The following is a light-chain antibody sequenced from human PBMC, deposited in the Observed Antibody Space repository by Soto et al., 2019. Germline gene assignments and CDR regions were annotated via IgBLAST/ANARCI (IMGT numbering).Light chain of an antibody. CDR1: QSVSSSF. CDR3: QLYASSPPWT. J-gene: IGKJ1*01. Sequence: EIVLTQSPGTLSLSPGERATLPCRASQSVSSSFLAWYQQKPGQAPRLLIYGASSRATGIPDRFRGSGSGPDFPLTISRLEPEDLAVYYCQLYASSPPWTFGKGTKLEIK. CDR2: GAS. V-gene: IGKV3-20*01.